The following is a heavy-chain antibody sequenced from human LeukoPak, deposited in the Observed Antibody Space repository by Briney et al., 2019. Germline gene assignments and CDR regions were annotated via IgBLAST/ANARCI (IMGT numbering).Heavy chain of an antibody. J-gene: IGHJ3*02. CDR2: ISRSGSSTI. D-gene: IGHD6-19*01. CDR1: GFTFSTYS. V-gene: IGHV3-48*01. Sequence: PGGSLRLSCAASGFTFSTYSMHWVRQAPGKGLEWVSYISRSGSSTIYYADSVKGRFTISRDNARNSLYLQMFSLRVEDTAVYYCARGLETTGWYKAFGIWGQGTMVTVSS. CDR3: ARGLETTGWYKAFGI.